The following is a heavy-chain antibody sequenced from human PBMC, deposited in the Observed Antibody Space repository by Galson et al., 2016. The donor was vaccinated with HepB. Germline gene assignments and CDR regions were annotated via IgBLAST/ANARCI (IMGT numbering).Heavy chain of an antibody. CDR1: GYIFTNYW. CDR2: IHPGDSDA. Sequence: QSGAEVKKPGESLKISCKGSGYIFTNYWIGWVRQMPGKGLEWMAIIHPGDSDARYSPSFQGHVTVSVDQSISTAYLQWSSLKASDPAIYYCARPLRILMMAEGYFDYWGQGTLVSVSS. CDR3: ARPLRILMMAEGYFDY. J-gene: IGHJ4*02. V-gene: IGHV5-51*01. D-gene: IGHD3-16*01.